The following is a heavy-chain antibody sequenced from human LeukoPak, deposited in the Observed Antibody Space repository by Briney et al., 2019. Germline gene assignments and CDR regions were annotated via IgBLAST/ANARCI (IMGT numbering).Heavy chain of an antibody. V-gene: IGHV4-38-2*02. CDR2: INHSGST. J-gene: IGHJ5*02. CDR1: GYSISSGYY. Sequence: KASETLSLTCTVSGYSISSGYYWGWIRQPPGKGLEWIGEINHSGSTNYNPSLKSRVTISVDTSKNQFSLKLSSVTAADTAVYYCARGRESTMIVVGDNWFDPWGQGTLVTVSS. D-gene: IGHD3-22*01. CDR3: ARGRESTMIVVGDNWFDP.